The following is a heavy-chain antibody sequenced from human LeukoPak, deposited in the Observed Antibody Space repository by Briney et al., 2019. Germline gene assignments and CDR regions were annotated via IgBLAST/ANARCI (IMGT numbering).Heavy chain of an antibody. D-gene: IGHD3-10*01. CDR1: GFTFSEYW. CDR2: IKHDGSEKQDGSEK. V-gene: IGHV3-7*01. J-gene: IGHJ6*03. CDR3: ARSGRGGDSFYLYMDV. Sequence: PGGSLRLSCAASGFTFSEYWMSWVRQAPGKGLEWVANIKHDGSEKQDGSEKNYVDSVKGRFTISRDNAKNSLYLQMNSLRAEDTAVYYCARSGRGGDSFYLYMDVWGKGTTVTVSS.